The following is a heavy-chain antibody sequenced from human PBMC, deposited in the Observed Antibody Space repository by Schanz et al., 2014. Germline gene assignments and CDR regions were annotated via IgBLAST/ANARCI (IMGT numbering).Heavy chain of an antibody. CDR1: GFTFSNYA. CDR3: ARDAVTSVLTPGFYY. D-gene: IGHD4-17*01. CDR2: IIYTDGST. V-gene: IGHV3-23*03. J-gene: IGHJ4*02. Sequence: EVQLLESGGTMIQPGGSLRLSCAASGFTFSNYAMTWVRQAPGKGLEWVSIIYTDGSTYYADSVRDRFTISRDNAKKSLYLRMNSLRAEDTAVYYCARDAVTSVLTPGFYYWGQGTLVTVSS.